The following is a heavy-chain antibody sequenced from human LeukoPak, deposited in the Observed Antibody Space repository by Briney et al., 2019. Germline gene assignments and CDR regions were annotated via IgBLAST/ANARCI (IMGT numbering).Heavy chain of an antibody. Sequence: ASVKVSCKASGYTFTGHYIHWVRQAPGQGLEWMGWINPNSGGTKYPQKFQGRVAMTRDTSITTAYMELSRLTSDDKAVYYCARGGDSRSYYWAVGYFDLWGRGTLVTVSS. D-gene: IGHD3-22*01. CDR2: INPNSGGT. V-gene: IGHV1-2*02. CDR3: ARGGDSRSYYWAVGYFDL. CDR1: GYTFTGHY. J-gene: IGHJ2*01.